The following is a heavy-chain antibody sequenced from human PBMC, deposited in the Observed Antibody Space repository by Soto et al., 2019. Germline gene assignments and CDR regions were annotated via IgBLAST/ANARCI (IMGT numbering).Heavy chain of an antibody. D-gene: IGHD2-15*01. CDR2: IYYSGST. Sequence: SETLSLTCTVSGGSLSRYYYFWGRLPPPTGKGLEWIGSIYYSGSTYYNPSLKSRVTISVDTSKNQFSLKLSSVTAADTAVYYCARHASWTRWQLGLFDYWGQGTLVTVSS. CDR3: ARHASWTRWQLGLFDY. J-gene: IGHJ4*02. V-gene: IGHV4-39*01. CDR1: GGSLSRYYYF.